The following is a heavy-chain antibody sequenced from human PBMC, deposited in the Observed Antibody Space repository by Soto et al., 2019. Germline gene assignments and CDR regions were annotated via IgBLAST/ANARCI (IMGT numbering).Heavy chain of an antibody. CDR1: GFTVSSNY. V-gene: IGHV3-53*04. J-gene: IGHJ6*04. Sequence: GGSLRLSCAASGFTVSSNYMSWVRQAPGKGLEWVSVIYSGGSTYYADSVKGRFTISRHNSKNTLYLQMNSLRAEDTAVYYCARTSVNYDFWSGYYPHWGKGTTVTVSS. CDR3: ARTSVNYDFWSGYYPH. CDR2: IYSGGST. D-gene: IGHD3-3*01.